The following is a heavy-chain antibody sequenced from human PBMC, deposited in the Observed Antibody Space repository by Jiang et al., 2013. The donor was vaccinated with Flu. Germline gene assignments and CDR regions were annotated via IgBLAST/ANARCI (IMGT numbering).Heavy chain of an antibody. CDR1: GFTFSSYW. D-gene: IGHD6-19*01. V-gene: IGHV3-74*01. J-gene: IGHJ4*02. CDR3: VRGTSDWPGVDY. CDR2: INPDGSDT. Sequence: QLVESGGGLVQPGGSLRLSCEASGFTFSSYWMHWVRQAPGKGLVWVSRINPDGSDTVYADSVKGRLIISRDNAKNTLFVQMDSLRVEDTAVYYCVRGTSDWPGVDYWGQGTLVTVSS.